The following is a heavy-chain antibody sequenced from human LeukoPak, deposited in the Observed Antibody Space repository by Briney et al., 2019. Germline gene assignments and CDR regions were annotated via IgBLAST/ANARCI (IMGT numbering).Heavy chain of an antibody. CDR3: AKEDSSSWSKGDYMDV. CDR2: IKQDGSEK. CDR1: GFTFSRYW. D-gene: IGHD6-13*01. V-gene: IGHV3-7*01. J-gene: IGHJ6*03. Sequence: GGSLRLSCAASGFTFSRYWMTWVRQAPGKGLEWVANIKQDGSEKYYVDSVKGRFTISRDNSKNTLYLQMNSLRAEDTAVYYCAKEDSSSWSKGDYMDVRGKGTTVTVSS.